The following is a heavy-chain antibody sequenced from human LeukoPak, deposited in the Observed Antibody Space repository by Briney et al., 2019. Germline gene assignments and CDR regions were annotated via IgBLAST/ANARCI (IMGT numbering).Heavy chain of an antibody. CDR1: GGSISSGGYS. CDR2: IYHSGST. D-gene: IGHD6-19*01. V-gene: IGHV4-30-2*01. J-gene: IGHJ4*02. Sequence: SETLSLTCAVSGGSISSGGYSWSWIRQPPGKGLEWIGYIYHSGSTYYNPSLKSRVTISVDRSKNQFSLKLSSVTAADTAVYYCARANQPVAVFDCWGQGTLVTVSS. CDR3: ARANQPVAVFDC.